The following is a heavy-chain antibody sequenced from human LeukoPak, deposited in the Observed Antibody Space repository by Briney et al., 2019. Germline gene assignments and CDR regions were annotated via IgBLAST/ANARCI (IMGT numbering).Heavy chain of an antibody. CDR1: GFTFGDYA. V-gene: IGHV3-49*03. CDR3: TRVLRGYGGYYFDY. D-gene: IGHD4-23*01. Sequence: DPGGSLRLSCTASGFTFGDYAMSWFRQAPGKWLECVGFIRSKAYGGTTEYAASVKGSFTISRDDSKSIAYLQMNSLKTEDTAVYYCTRVLRGYGGYYFDYWGQGTLVTVSS. CDR2: IRSKAYGGTT. J-gene: IGHJ4*02.